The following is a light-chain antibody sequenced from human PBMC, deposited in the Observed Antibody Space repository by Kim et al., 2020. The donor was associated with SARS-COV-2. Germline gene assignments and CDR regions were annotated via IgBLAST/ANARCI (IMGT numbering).Light chain of an antibody. CDR3: QAWDSSCVV. CDR2: QDS. J-gene: IGLJ2*01. CDR1: KLGDKY. Sequence: SSELTQPPSVSVSPGQTASITCSGDKLGDKYACWYQQKPGQSPVLVIYQDSKRPSGIPERFSGSNSGNTATLTISGTQAMDEADYYCQAWDSSCVV. V-gene: IGLV3-1*01.